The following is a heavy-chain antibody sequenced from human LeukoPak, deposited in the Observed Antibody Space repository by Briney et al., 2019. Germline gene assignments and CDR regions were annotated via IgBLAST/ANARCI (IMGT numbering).Heavy chain of an antibody. D-gene: IGHD6-13*01. CDR3: ARDQYAAGTSGVIDPGSMDV. CDR1: GGTFSSYV. CDR2: IIPIFGTA. J-gene: IGHJ6*02. Sequence: ASVKVSCKASGGTFSSYVISWVRQAPGQGLEWMGGIIPIFGTANYAQKFQGRVTITADESTSTAYMELSSLRSEDTAVYYCARDQYAAGTSGVIDPGSMDVWGQGTTVTVSS. V-gene: IGHV1-69*13.